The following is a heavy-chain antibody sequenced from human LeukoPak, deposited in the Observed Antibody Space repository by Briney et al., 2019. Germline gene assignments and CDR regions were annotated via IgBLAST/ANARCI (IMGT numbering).Heavy chain of an antibody. CDR2: IRYDGSNK. CDR3: AKGKGAHLGVVIISGGVLDY. D-gene: IGHD3-3*01. V-gene: IGHV3-30*02. J-gene: IGHJ4*02. CDR1: GFTFSSYG. Sequence: GGSLRLSCAASGFTFSSYGMHWVRQAPGKGLEWVAFIRYDGSNKYYADSVKGRFTISRDNSKNTLYLQMNSLRAEDTAVFYCAKGKGAHLGVVIISGGVLDYWGQGTLVTVSS.